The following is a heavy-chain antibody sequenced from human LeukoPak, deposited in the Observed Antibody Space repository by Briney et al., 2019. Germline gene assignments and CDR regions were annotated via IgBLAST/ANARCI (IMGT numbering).Heavy chain of an antibody. V-gene: IGHV4-59*08. CDR3: ARQSYYYDSSGYYSMESGWFDP. Sequence: PSETLSLTCTVSGGSISSYYWSWIRQPPGKGLEWIGYIYYSGSTNYNPSLKSRVTISVDTSKNQFSLKLSSVTAADTAVYYCARQSYYYDSSGYYSMESGWFDPWGQGTLVTVSS. J-gene: IGHJ5*02. CDR1: GGSISSYY. D-gene: IGHD3-22*01. CDR2: IYYSGST.